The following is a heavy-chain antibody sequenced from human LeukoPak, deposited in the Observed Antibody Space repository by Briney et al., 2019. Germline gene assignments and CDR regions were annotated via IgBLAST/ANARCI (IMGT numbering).Heavy chain of an antibody. CDR1: GFTFSSYA. D-gene: IGHD3-10*01. CDR2: ISGSGGST. J-gene: IGHJ3*02. Sequence: TGGSLRLSCAASGFTFSSYAMSWVRQAPGKGLEWVSAISGSGGSTYYADSVKGRFTISRDNSKNTLYLQMNSLRAEDTAVYYCAKDILGVRGVITNTNAFDIWGQGTMVTVSS. CDR3: AKDILGVRGVITNTNAFDI. V-gene: IGHV3-23*01.